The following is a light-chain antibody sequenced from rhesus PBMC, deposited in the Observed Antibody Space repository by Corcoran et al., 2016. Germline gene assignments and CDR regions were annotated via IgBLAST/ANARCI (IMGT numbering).Light chain of an antibody. V-gene: IGKV1-66*01. CDR3: QQYNNSPLT. Sequence: DIQMTQSPSSLSASVGDRVTITCWASQGINNDLSWYQQKPGKAPKPLIYYAARLETGVPSRLSGIRSGTDYTLTISSLQPEDIATYYCQQYNNSPLTFGGGTKVEIK. J-gene: IGKJ4*01. CDR1: QGINND. CDR2: YAA.